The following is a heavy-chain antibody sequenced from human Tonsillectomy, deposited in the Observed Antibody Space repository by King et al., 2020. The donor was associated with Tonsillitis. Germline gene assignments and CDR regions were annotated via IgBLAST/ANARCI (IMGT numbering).Heavy chain of an antibody. J-gene: IGHJ4*02. CDR2: ITSSSSII. Sequence: VQLVESGGGLVQPGGSLRLSCAASGFPVSSYSMNWVRQAPGKGLEWVSYITSSSSIIYYADSVKGRFTISRDNAKNSLYLQMNSLRAEDTAVYYCARDRGDSESYFDYWGQGTLVTVSS. CDR3: ARDRGDSESYFDY. V-gene: IGHV3-48*01. D-gene: IGHD1-26*01. CDR1: GFPVSSYS.